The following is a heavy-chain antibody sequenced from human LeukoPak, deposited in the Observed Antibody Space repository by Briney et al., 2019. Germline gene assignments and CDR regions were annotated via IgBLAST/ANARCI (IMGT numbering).Heavy chain of an antibody. CDR2: IYYSGST. J-gene: IGHJ4*02. CDR3: ARETAYGDFTFDY. V-gene: IGHV4-61*01. CDR1: GGSVSSGSYY. Sequence: SETLSLTCTVSGGSVSSGSYYSSWIRQPPGKGLEWIGYIYYSGSTNYNPSLKSRVTISVDTSKNQFSLKLRSVTAADTAVYYCARETAYGDFTFDYWGQGTLVTVSS. D-gene: IGHD4-17*01.